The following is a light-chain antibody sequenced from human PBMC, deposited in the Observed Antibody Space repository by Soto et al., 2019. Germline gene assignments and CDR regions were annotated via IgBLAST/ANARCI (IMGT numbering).Light chain of an antibody. V-gene: IGLV2-23*02. CDR2: EVS. Sequence: QSVLTQPASVSGSPGQSITISCTGSSSDVGSYNLVSWYQQYPGKAPNLMIYEVSKWPSGVSNRFSGSKSGNTASLTISGLQAEDEADDYCCSYAGGRSWVFGGGTKRTVL. CDR1: SSDVGSYNL. CDR3: CSYAGGRSWV. J-gene: IGLJ3*02.